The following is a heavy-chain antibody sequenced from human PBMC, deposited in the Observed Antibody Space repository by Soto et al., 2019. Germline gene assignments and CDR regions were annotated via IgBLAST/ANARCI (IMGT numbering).Heavy chain of an antibody. D-gene: IGHD3-3*01. CDR2: ISGSGGST. CDR1: GFTFSSYA. CDR3: AKDGFYDFWPSMDV. J-gene: IGHJ6*02. Sequence: PGGSLRLSCAASGFTFSSYAMSWVRQAPGKGLEWVSAISGSGGSTYYADSVKGRFTISRDNSKNTLYLQMNSLRAEDTAVYYCAKDGFYDFWPSMDVWGQGTTVTVSS. V-gene: IGHV3-23*01.